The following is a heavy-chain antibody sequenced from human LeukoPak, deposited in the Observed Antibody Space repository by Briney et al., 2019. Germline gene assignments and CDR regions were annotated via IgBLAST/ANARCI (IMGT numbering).Heavy chain of an antibody. CDR3: VRSNYFDY. J-gene: IGHJ4*02. V-gene: IGHV4-59*01. CDR2: IYYSGST. CDR1: SGSISPYY. Sequence: SETLSLTCTVSSGSISPYYWSWIRQPPGKGLEWIGFIYYSGSTNYNPSLKSRVTISVDTSKNQFSLKLRSVTAADTAVYYCVRSNYFDYWGQGTLVTVSS.